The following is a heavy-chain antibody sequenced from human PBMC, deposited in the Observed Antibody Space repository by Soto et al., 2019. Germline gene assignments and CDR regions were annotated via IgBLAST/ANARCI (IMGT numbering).Heavy chain of an antibody. J-gene: IGHJ5*02. V-gene: IGHV4-30-4*01. CDR3: ARGMSSEKAGS. CDR2: IYDGGSI. CDR1: GGSISNNHYC. D-gene: IGHD6-19*01. Sequence: QVQLQESGPGLVKPSQTLSLTCTVSGGSISNNHYCWRWIRQSPGEGLEWIGHIYDGGSIYNNPYLTSRVTTTQDTSKILSTLKLNSVTGADAAVYYCARGMSSEKAGSWGQGTLVTVSS.